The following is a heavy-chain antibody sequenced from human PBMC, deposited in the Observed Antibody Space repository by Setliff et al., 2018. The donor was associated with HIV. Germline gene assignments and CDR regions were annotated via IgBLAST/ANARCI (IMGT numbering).Heavy chain of an antibody. CDR2: IFSSGST. CDR1: GGSISIYC. Sequence: PSETLSLTCTVSGGSISIYCWNWIRQSPGRGLEWIGFIFSSGSTKYNPSLQSRVTMSIDTSKNQFSLKLTSVTAADKAVYYCARRIDNSGTFPDKNWFDTWGQGSLVTVSS. J-gene: IGHJ5*02. D-gene: IGHD3-10*01. CDR3: ARRIDNSGTFPDKNWFDT. V-gene: IGHV4-4*09.